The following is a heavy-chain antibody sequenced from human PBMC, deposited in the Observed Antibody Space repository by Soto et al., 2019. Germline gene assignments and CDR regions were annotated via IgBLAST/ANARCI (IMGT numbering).Heavy chain of an antibody. V-gene: IGHV3-33*01. Sequence: GSLRLSCAASGFTFSSYGMHWVRQAPGKGLEWVAVIWYDGSNKYYADSVKGRFTISRDNSKNTLYLQMNSLRAEDTAVYYCAREALRVELDAFAIWGQGTMVTVSS. CDR1: GFTFSSYG. CDR2: IWYDGSNK. CDR3: AREALRVELDAFAI. J-gene: IGHJ3*02. D-gene: IGHD1-7*01.